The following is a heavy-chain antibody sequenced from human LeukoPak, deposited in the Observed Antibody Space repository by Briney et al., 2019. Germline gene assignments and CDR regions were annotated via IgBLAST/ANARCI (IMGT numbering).Heavy chain of an antibody. CDR3: ARVTGYMIEDYFDY. D-gene: IGHD3-22*01. Sequence: GGSLRLSCEASGFTFSSYRMNWVRQGPGKGLEWVSSISSSSTYIYYADSVKGRLTISRDNAKNSLYLQMNSLRAEDTAVYYCARVTGYMIEDYFDYWGQGTPVTVSS. CDR2: ISSSSTYI. J-gene: IGHJ4*02. V-gene: IGHV3-21*01. CDR1: GFTFSSYR.